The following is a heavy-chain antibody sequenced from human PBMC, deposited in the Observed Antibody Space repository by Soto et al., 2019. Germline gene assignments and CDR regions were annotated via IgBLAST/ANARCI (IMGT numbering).Heavy chain of an antibody. CDR1: GGSISSGGYY. D-gene: IGHD3-3*01. Sequence: SETLSLTCTVSGGSISSGGYYWSWIRQHPGKGLEWIGYIYYSGSTYYNPSLKSRVTISVDTSKNQFSLKLSSVTAADTAVYYCARDFTQYDFWSGYYSGNWFDPWGQGTLVTVSS. V-gene: IGHV4-31*03. J-gene: IGHJ5*02. CDR2: IYYSGST. CDR3: ARDFTQYDFWSGYYSGNWFDP.